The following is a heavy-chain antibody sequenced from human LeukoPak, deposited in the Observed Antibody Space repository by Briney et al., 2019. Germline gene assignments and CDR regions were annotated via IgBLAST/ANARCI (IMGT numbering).Heavy chain of an antibody. Sequence: ASVKVSCKASGYTFTSYGIAWVRQAPGQGLEWMGWISGYNGNTNYAQKLQGRVTMTTDTSTSTTYMELRSLRSDDTAVYYCARGKVTMVRGVILGYFDYWGQGTLVTVSS. D-gene: IGHD3-10*01. CDR3: ARGKVTMVRGVILGYFDY. CDR2: ISGYNGNT. CDR1: GYTFTSYG. J-gene: IGHJ4*02. V-gene: IGHV1-18*01.